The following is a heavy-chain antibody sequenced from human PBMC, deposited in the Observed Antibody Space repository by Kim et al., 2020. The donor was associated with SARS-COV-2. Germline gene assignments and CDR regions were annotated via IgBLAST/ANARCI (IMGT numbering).Heavy chain of an antibody. CDR2: GST. V-gene: IGHV4-59*09. J-gene: IGHJ4*02. Sequence: GSTNYSPSLKSRVTISVDTSKNQFSLKLSSVTAADTAVYYCASGDWYFEYWGQGTLVTVSS. D-gene: IGHD3-9*01. CDR3: ASGDWYFEY.